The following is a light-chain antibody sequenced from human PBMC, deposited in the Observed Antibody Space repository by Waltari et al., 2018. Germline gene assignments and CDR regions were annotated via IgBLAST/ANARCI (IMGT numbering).Light chain of an antibody. V-gene: IGKV1-NL1*01. CDR1: QAISDW. J-gene: IGKJ1*01. CDR3: QQYDDLPPT. Sequence: DIQMTQSPSCLSASVADNVTISCHASQAISDWLAWYQQKPGKAPKLLISETSSLQNGVPSRFSGSGSGTDYTLTISSLQPEDFATYFCQQYDDLPPTFGQGTQVEIK. CDR2: ETS.